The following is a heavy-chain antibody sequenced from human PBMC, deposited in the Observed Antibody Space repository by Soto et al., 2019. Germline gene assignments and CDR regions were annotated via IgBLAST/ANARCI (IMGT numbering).Heavy chain of an antibody. CDR1: GGSLSSYY. Sequence: QVQLQESGPGLVKPSETLSLTCTVSGGSLSSYYLTWIRQSPGKGLEWIGYVYFSGNTNYNPSLTRRVTISIDTSRNKFSLRLASVTAADTAFYYCGSVRPSGYVLSWGQRTLVTVSS. J-gene: IGHJ5*02. V-gene: IGHV4-59*01. CDR3: GSVRPSGYVLS. D-gene: IGHD6-25*01. CDR2: VYFSGNT.